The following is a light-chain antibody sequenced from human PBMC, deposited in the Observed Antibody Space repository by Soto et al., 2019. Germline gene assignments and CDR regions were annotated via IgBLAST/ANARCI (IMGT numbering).Light chain of an antibody. V-gene: IGKV3-15*01. CDR1: QSISSTY. Sequence: EIVLTQSPATLSLSPGERATLSCRASQSISSTYLTWYQQKPGQAPRLILYGASTRATGFPARFSGSGSGTEFTLTISSLQSEDFAVYLCQQYHYWPITFGQGTRLEIK. CDR3: QQYHYWPIT. J-gene: IGKJ5*01. CDR2: GAS.